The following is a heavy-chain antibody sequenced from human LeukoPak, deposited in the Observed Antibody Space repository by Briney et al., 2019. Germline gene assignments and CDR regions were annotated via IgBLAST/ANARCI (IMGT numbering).Heavy chain of an antibody. J-gene: IGHJ4*02. CDR3: AIPRRDIVVVPAAIDY. Sequence: AGGSLRLSCAAPGFTFSSYGMHWVRQAPGKGLEWVAVISYDGSNKYYADSVKGRFTISRDNSKNTLYLQMNSLRAEDTAVYYCAIPRRDIVVVPAAIDYWGQGTLVTVSS. V-gene: IGHV3-30*03. D-gene: IGHD2-2*01. CDR1: GFTFSSYG. CDR2: ISYDGSNK.